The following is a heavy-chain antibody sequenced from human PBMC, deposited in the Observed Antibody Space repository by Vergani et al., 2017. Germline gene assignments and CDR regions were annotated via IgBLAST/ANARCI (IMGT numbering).Heavy chain of an antibody. CDR1: GGTFSSYA. CDR3: ARDFWDGGNTDTYGMDV. V-gene: IGHV1-69*01. D-gene: IGHD4-23*01. J-gene: IGHJ6*02. CDR2: IIPIFGTA. Sequence: QVQLVQSGAEVKKPGSSVKVSCKASGGTFSSYAISWVRQAPGQGLEWMGGIIPIFGTANYAQKFQGRVTITTDESTSTAYMELSSLRSEDTAVYYSARDFWDGGNTDTYGMDVWGQGTTVTVSS.